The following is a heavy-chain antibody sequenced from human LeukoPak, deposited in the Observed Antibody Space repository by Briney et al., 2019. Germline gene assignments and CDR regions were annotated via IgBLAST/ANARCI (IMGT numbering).Heavy chain of an antibody. V-gene: IGHV3-72*01. CDR2: SRNRAKSYTT. J-gene: IGHJ4*02. Sequence: QPGGSLRLSCAASGFTFSDHYMDWVRQAPGKGLEWVGRSRNRAKSYTTEYAASVKGRFTISRDVSKNSLYLQMNSLRAEDTAVYYCAKRDCSGGSCYWGQGTLVTVSS. D-gene: IGHD2-15*01. CDR1: GFTFSDHY. CDR3: AKRDCSGGSCY.